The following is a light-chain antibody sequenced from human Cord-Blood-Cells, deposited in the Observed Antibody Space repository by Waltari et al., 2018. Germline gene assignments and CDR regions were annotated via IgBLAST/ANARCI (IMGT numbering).Light chain of an antibody. CDR3: CSYAGSSTLV. CDR2: EDS. Sequence: QSALTQPASVSGSPGQSITISCTGTSSDAGRYNLVSWYQQHPGKAPKLMIYEDSKRPSGVSNRFSGSKSGNTASLTISGLQAEDEADYYCCSYAGSSTLVFGGGTKLTVL. J-gene: IGLJ3*02. V-gene: IGLV2-23*01. CDR1: SSDAGRYNL.